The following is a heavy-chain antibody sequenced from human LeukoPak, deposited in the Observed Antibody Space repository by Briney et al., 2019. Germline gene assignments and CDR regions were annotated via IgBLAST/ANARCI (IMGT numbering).Heavy chain of an antibody. D-gene: IGHD3-16*02. CDR2: ISSSGGIM. CDR1: GFTFNSYE. Sequence: GGSLRLSCAASGFTFNSYEMNWVRQAPGKGLEWVSHISSSGGIMFYADSVKGRFTISRDNAKHSLYLQMNSLRAEDTAVYYCARVGLSLSMALDYWGQGTLVTVSS. J-gene: IGHJ4*02. V-gene: IGHV3-48*03. CDR3: ARVGLSLSMALDY.